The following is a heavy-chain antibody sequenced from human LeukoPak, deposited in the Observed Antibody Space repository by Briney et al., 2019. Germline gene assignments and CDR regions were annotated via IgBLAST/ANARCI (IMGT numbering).Heavy chain of an antibody. J-gene: IGHJ4*02. Sequence: GGSLRLSCAASGFTFSSYAMSWVRQAPGKGLEWVSSISGSGDSTYYADSVKGRFTISRDNSKNTLYLQMNSLRADDTAVYYCAKEERAAAGRDFEYWGQGTLVTVSS. CDR2: ISGSGDST. V-gene: IGHV3-23*01. CDR3: AKEERAAAGRDFEY. D-gene: IGHD6-13*01. CDR1: GFTFSSYA.